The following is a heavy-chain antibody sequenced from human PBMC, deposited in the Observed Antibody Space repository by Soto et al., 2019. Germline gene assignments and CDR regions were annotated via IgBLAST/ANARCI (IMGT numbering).Heavy chain of an antibody. D-gene: IGHD3-22*01. CDR1: GFTSSSYD. J-gene: IGHJ3*02. V-gene: IGHV3-23*01. Sequence: EVQLLESGGGLVQPGGSLRLSCAASGFTSSSYDMSWVRQAPGKGLEWVSGISGSGGSTYYADSVKGRFTISRDNSKNTLYLQMNSLRAEDTAVYYCAKDRTITMIVVPHAFDIWGQGTMVTVSS. CDR2: ISGSGGST. CDR3: AKDRTITMIVVPHAFDI.